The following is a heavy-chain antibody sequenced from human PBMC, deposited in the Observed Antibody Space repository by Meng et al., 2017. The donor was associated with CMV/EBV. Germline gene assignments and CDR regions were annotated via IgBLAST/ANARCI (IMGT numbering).Heavy chain of an antibody. D-gene: IGHD3-22*01. CDR2: IRYDGSNK. CDR3: ARARKYYYDTPGDFDY. CDR1: GFTVSSNY. J-gene: IGHJ4*02. V-gene: IGHV3-30*02. Sequence: LSLTCAASGFTVSSNYMSWVRQAPGKGLEWVAFIRYDGSNKYYADSVKGRFTISRDNSKNTLYLQMNSLRAEDTAVYYCARARKYYYDTPGDFDYWGQGTLVTVSS.